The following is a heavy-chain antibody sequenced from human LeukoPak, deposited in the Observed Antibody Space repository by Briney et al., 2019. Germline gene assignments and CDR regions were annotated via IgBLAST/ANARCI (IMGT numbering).Heavy chain of an antibody. Sequence: PGGSLRLSCAASGFTVSSNSMSWRRQAPGKGLEWVSLIYSGDSTYYADSVKGRFTISRDNSKNTLYLQMNDLRAEDTAVFYCASSPRGLFGAFDIWGQGPMATVSA. D-gene: IGHD5-24*01. V-gene: IGHV3-53*01. CDR1: GFTVSSNS. J-gene: IGHJ3*02. CDR3: ASSPRGLFGAFDI. CDR2: IYSGDST.